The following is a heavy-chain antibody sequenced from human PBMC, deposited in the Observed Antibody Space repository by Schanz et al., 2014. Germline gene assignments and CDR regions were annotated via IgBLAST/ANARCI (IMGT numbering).Heavy chain of an antibody. CDR3: AKEGSIYWDRSVDY. D-gene: IGHD1-26*01. Sequence: EVQLVESEGGLVQPGGSLRLSCEGSGFSFSDHWMGWVRQAPGKGLEWVANIKKDGSENYYADSVKGRFTISRDNSKNTLYLQMNSLRPEDTAVYYCAKEGSIYWDRSVDYWGQGTLVTVSS. V-gene: IGHV3-7*01. J-gene: IGHJ4*02. CDR1: GFSFSDHW. CDR2: IKKDGSEN.